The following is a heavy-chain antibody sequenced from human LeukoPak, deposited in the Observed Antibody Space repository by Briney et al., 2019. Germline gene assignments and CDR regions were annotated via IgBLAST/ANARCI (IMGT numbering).Heavy chain of an antibody. D-gene: IGHD3-10*01. Sequence: PGGSLRLSCAASGFTFSNHWMTWVRQAPGKGLEWVANMNQKGSEKYYVDSVRGRFTISRDNAKNSLYLQMNNLRAEDTAVYYCARMEYYGSGGLDYWGQGTLVTVSS. CDR3: ARMEYYGSGGLDY. CDR1: GFTFSNHW. V-gene: IGHV3-7*01. J-gene: IGHJ4*02. CDR2: MNQKGSEK.